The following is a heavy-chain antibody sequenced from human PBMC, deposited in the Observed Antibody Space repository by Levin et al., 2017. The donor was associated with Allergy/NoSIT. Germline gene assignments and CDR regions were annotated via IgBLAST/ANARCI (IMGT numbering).Heavy chain of an antibody. J-gene: IGHJ6*02. CDR2: IYSGGST. Sequence: GESLKISCAASGFTVSSNYMSWVRQAPGKGLEWVSVIYSGGSTYYADSVKGRFTISRDNSKNTLYLQMNSLRAEDTAVYYCARDGSGSYPASSHYYYYGMDVWGQGTTVTVSS. CDR1: GFTVSSNY. V-gene: IGHV3-53*01. CDR3: ARDGSGSYPASSHYYYYGMDV. D-gene: IGHD3-10*01.